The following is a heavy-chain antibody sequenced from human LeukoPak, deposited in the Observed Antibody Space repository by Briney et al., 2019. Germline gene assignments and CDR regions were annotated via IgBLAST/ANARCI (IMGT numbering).Heavy chain of an antibody. Sequence: GGSLRLSCAASGFTFSSYAMHWVRQAPGKGLEGVAVISYDGSNKYYADSVKGRFTISRDNSKNTLYLQMNSLRAEDTAVYYCARERPGSRVLDYWGQGNVVTVSS. CDR2: ISYDGSNK. D-gene: IGHD3-10*01. CDR1: GFTFSSYA. CDR3: ARERPGSRVLDY. J-gene: IGHJ4*02. V-gene: IGHV3-30*04.